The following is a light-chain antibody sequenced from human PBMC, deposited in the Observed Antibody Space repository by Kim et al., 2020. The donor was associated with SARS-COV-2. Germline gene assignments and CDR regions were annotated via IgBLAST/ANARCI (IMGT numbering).Light chain of an antibody. CDR3: QHSEGYS. V-gene: IGKV3D-7*01. CDR1: QSVSSSY. J-gene: IGKJ2*03. CDR2: GAS. Sequence: LSLSPGERATLSCRASQSVSSSYLAWYQQKPGQAPRLLIYGASTRATGIPARFSGSGSGTEFTLTISSLQSEDFAVYYCQHSEGYSFGQGTKLEI.